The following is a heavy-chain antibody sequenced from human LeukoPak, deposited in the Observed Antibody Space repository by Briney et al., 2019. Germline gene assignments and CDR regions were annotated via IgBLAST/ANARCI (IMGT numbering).Heavy chain of an antibody. D-gene: IGHD5-18*01. J-gene: IGHJ4*02. V-gene: IGHV1-69*06. Sequence: SVKVSCKASGGTFSSYAISWVRQAPGQGLEWMGGIIPIFGTANYAQKFRGRVTITADKSTRTAYMELSSLRSEDTAVYYCTSLYSYGNPNPDYWGQGTLVTVSS. CDR3: TSLYSYGNPNPDY. CDR2: IIPIFGTA. CDR1: GGTFSSYA.